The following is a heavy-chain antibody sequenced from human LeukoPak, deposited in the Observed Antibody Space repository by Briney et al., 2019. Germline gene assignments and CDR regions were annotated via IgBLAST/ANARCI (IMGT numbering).Heavy chain of an antibody. J-gene: IGHJ4*02. V-gene: IGHV3-48*01. Sequence: GGSLRLSCAASGFTFSNYAMNWVRQAPGKGLEWVSYISDSSSTIYYADSVKGRFTISRDNAKNSLYLQMNSLRAEDTAVYYCARDGGSYEFDYWGQGTLVTVSS. CDR3: ARDGGSYEFDY. D-gene: IGHD1-26*01. CDR1: GFTFSNYA. CDR2: ISDSSSTI.